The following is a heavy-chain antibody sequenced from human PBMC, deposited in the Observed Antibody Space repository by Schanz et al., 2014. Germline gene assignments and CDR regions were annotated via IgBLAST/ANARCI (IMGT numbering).Heavy chain of an antibody. Sequence: EVQLVESGGGLIQPGGSLRLSCAVSGFTVNTNYMSWVRQPPGKGLEWISSMYINSGSTQYADSVKGRFIISRDSSKNTLFLQMNSLRAEDTAVYFCARDGGRDGYNLAFDVWGQGTLVTVSS. CDR1: GFTVNTNY. J-gene: IGHJ3*01. CDR2: MYINSGST. D-gene: IGHD5-12*01. CDR3: ARDGGRDGYNLAFDV. V-gene: IGHV3-53*01.